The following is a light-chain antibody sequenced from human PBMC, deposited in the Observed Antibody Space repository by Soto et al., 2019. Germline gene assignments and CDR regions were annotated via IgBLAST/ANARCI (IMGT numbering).Light chain of an antibody. Sequence: QSALTQPASVSGSPGQSITISCTGTSSDVGAYNYVSWYQQHPGKVPKLMIYDVSDRPSGVSNRFSCSKSGNSASLTISGPQAEDEADYYCSSFTRSNSYVFGTGTKLTVL. J-gene: IGLJ1*01. CDR1: SSDVGAYNY. CDR3: SSFTRSNSYV. V-gene: IGLV2-14*03. CDR2: DVS.